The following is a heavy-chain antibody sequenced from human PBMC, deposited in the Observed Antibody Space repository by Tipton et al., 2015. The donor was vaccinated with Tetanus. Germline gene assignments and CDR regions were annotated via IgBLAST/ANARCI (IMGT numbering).Heavy chain of an antibody. CDR2: IYPGDSDT. V-gene: IGHV5-51*01. Sequence: QLVQSGAEVKKPGESLKISCKGSGYRFGIYWIAWVRQMPGKGLEWMGIIYPGDSDTRYSPSFEGQVTISVVKSITTAYLQWSSLKASDTAMYYCTRRLGHLTGDQIWHFDLWGRGTQVTVSS. CDR3: TRRLGHLTGDQIWHFDL. CDR1: GYRFGIYW. J-gene: IGHJ2*01. D-gene: IGHD7-27*01.